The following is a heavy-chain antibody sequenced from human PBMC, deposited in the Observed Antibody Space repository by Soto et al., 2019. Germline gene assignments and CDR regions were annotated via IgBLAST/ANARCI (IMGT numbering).Heavy chain of an antibody. J-gene: IGHJ4*02. CDR3: ATFWSSSSIQFDY. V-gene: IGHV1-24*01. CDR1: GYTLTELS. CDR2: FDPEDGET. Sequence: ASVKVSCKVSGYTLTELSMHWVRQAPGKGLEWMGGFDPEDGETIYAQEFQGRVTMTEDTSTDTAYMELSSLRPEDTAVYYCATFWSSSSIQFDYWGQGTLVTVSS. D-gene: IGHD6-13*01.